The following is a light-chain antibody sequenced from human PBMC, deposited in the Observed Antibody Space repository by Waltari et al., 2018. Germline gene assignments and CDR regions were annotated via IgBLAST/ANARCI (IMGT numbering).Light chain of an antibody. CDR2: RNN. CDR3: AAWDDSLSGRV. J-gene: IGLJ3*02. CDR1: RSNIGSNY. Sequence: QSVLTQPPSASGPPGQRVTIACSGSRSNIGSNYVSWYQQLPGTAPKLLIYRNNQRPSGVPDRFSGSKSGTSASLAISGLRSEDEADYYCAAWDDSLSGRVFGGGTKVTVL. V-gene: IGLV1-47*01.